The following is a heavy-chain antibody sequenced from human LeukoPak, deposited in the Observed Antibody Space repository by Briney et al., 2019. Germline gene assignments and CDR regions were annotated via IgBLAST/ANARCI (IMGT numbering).Heavy chain of an antibody. V-gene: IGHV4-59*08. CDR3: ARHGGGGYGLDY. Sequence: SETLSLTCTVSGDSIGSYYWSRIRQPPGKGLEWIGYIYYSGSTNYNPSLKSRVTISVDTSKSQFFLILSSVTAADTAVYYCARHGGGGYGLDYWGQGTLVTVSS. CDR1: GDSIGSYY. J-gene: IGHJ4*02. D-gene: IGHD5-12*01. CDR2: IYYSGST.